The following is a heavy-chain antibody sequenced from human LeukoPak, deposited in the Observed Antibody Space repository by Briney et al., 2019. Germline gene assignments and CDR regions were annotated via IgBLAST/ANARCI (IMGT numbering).Heavy chain of an antibody. D-gene: IGHD3-3*01. CDR3: AGGIRFLDSWLPFDY. V-gene: IGHV3-23*01. CDR2: ISSSGGST. CDR1: GFTFSSYA. Sequence: GGSLRLSCAASGFTFSSYAMSWVRQAPGKGLEWVSAISSSGGSTYYADSVKGRFTISRDNSKNTLYLQMNSLRAEDTAVYYCAGGIRFLDSWLPFDYWGQGTLVTVSS. J-gene: IGHJ4*02.